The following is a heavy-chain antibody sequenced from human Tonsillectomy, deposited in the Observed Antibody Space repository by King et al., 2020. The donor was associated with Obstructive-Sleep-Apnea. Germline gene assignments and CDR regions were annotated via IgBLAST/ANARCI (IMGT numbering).Heavy chain of an antibody. Sequence: VQLVESGGGVVQPGGSLRLSCAASGFTFSSYGMHWVRQAPGKGREWVAFTRFDGSIKYYADSVKGRFTISRDNSKNTLYLQMNSLRAEDTAVYYWAKDLATTQGADAVDIWGQGTTVTVSS. J-gene: IGHJ3*02. CDR2: TRFDGSIK. CDR1: GFTFSSYG. D-gene: IGHD5-12*01. V-gene: IGHV3-30*02. CDR3: AKDLATTQGADAVDI.